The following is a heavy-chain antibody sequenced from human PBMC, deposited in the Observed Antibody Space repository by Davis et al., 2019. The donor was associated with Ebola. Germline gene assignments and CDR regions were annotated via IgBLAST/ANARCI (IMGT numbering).Heavy chain of an antibody. D-gene: IGHD2-8*01. V-gene: IGHV1-8*03. Sequence: ASVKVSCKASGYTFTSYGINWVRQATGQGLAWMGWMNPNSGNTGYAQKFQGRVTITRDTSASTAYMELSSLRSEDTAVYYCARDEGVVLMVYAPDYYGMDVWGQGTTVTVSS. CDR1: GYTFTSYG. J-gene: IGHJ6*02. CDR2: MNPNSGNT. CDR3: ARDEGVVLMVYAPDYYGMDV.